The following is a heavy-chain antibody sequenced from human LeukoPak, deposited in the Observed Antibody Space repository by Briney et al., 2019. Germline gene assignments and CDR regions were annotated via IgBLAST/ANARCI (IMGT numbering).Heavy chain of an antibody. D-gene: IGHD1-7*01. Sequence: GASVKVSCKASGYTFTSYDINWVRQATGQGLEWMGWMNPNSGNTGYAQEFQGRVTMTRNTSISTAYMELSSLRSEDTAVYYCARVPYNWNYAIDYWGQGTLVTVSS. J-gene: IGHJ4*02. V-gene: IGHV1-8*01. CDR3: ARVPYNWNYAIDY. CDR1: GYTFTSYD. CDR2: MNPNSGNT.